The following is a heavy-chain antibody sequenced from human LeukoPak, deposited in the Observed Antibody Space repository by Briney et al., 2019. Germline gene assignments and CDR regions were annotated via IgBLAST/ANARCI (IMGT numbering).Heavy chain of an antibody. Sequence: SETLSLTRTVSGASISNHYWSWIRQPPGKGLEWIGYIYYSGSTNYNPSLKSRVTMSVDTSKNQFSLKLSSVTAADTAVYYCARLRDWFDPWGQGTLVTVSS. CDR1: GASISNHY. CDR2: IYYSGST. CDR3: ARLRDWFDP. J-gene: IGHJ5*02. V-gene: IGHV4-59*11.